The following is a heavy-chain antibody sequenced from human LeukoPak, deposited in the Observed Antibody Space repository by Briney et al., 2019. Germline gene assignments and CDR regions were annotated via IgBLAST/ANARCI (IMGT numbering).Heavy chain of an antibody. D-gene: IGHD3-10*01. CDR2: IHHSGSA. CDR3: ARSDYGSGNYYWSLDY. J-gene: IGHJ4*02. CDR1: GGSISGYY. Sequence: SETLSLTCAVYGGSISGYYWNWIRQPPGKGLEWIAEIHHSGSANYNPSLKSRVTISIDTSKNQLSLKLSSVTAADTAMYYCARSDYGSGNYYWSLDYWGQGTLVTVSS. V-gene: IGHV4-34*01.